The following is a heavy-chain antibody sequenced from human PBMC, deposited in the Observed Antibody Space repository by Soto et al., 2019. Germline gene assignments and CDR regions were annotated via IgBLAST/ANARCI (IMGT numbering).Heavy chain of an antibody. Sequence: NPSETLSLTCAVYVGSFSGYYWSWIRQPPGKGLEWVGSIYYLGNTYYNPSLGSRVTISVDTSKNQFSLKLRSVTAADSAVFYCAGLYPYESSGYHLNYWGQGALVTVSS. J-gene: IGHJ4*02. CDR2: IYYLGNT. D-gene: IGHD3-22*01. CDR3: AGLYPYESSGYHLNY. V-gene: IGHV4-34*01. CDR1: VGSFSGYY.